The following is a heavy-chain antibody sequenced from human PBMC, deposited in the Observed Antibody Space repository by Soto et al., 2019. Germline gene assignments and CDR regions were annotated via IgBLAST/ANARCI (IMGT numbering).Heavy chain of an antibody. CDR2: INWASDSI. CDR1: GFTFDNYA. CDR3: AKARGAATRGQYINFFDS. D-gene: IGHD6-25*01. Sequence: EVQLVESGGGLVQPGRSLRLSCAASGFTFDNYAMHWVRQAPGKGLEWVSGINWASDSIDYADSVKGRFTISRDNAKNSLYLQMNSLRAEDTALYYCAKARGAATRGQYINFFDSWGQGTLVTVSS. J-gene: IGHJ4*02. V-gene: IGHV3-9*01.